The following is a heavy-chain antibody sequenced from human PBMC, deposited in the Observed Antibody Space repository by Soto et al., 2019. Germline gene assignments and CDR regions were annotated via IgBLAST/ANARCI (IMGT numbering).Heavy chain of an antibody. CDR1: GFTFSSYA. J-gene: IGHJ4*02. CDR3: ARTPYKSFDWSIPYYFDY. CDR2: ISGSGGST. V-gene: IGHV3-23*01. D-gene: IGHD3-9*01. Sequence: GGSLRLSCAASGFTFSSYAMSWVRRAPGKGLEWVSAISGSGGSTYYADSVKGRFTISRDNSKNTLYLQMNSLRAEDTAVYYCARTPYKSFDWSIPYYFDYWGQGTLVTVSS.